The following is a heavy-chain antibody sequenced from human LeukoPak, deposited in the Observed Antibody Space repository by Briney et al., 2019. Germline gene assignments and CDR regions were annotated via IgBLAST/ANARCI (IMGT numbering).Heavy chain of an antibody. CDR1: GGSISSYY. V-gene: IGHV4-4*07. D-gene: IGHD5-24*01. J-gene: IGHJ5*02. Sequence: SETLSLTCTVSGGSISSYYWSWMRQPVGKGLEWIGRIYTSGSTKYNPSLKSRVTISVDTSKNQFSLKLSSVTAADTAVYYCASRNVEMATSWFDPWGQGTLVTVSS. CDR2: IYTSGST. CDR3: ASRNVEMATSWFDP.